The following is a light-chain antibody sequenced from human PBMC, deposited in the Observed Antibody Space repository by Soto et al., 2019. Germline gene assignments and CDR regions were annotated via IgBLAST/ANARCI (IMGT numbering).Light chain of an antibody. Sequence: EIVMTQSPAILSVSPGERATLSCRASQTVASNLAWYQQKPGQAPRLLIHGASTRATGVSARFSGSGPGTEFTLTISSLQSEDFAVYYCQQYHNWPPQYTFGQGTKLQIK. CDR3: QQYHNWPPQYT. CDR2: GAS. V-gene: IGKV3-15*01. CDR1: QTVASN. J-gene: IGKJ2*01.